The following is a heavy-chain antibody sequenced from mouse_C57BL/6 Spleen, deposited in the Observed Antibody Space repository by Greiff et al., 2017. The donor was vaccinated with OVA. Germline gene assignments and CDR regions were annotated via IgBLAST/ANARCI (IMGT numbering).Heavy chain of an antibody. Sequence: EVKLVESGGGLVKPGGSLKLSCAASGFTFSSYAMSWVRQTPEKRLEWVATISDGGSYTYYPDNVKGRFTISRDNAKNNLYLQMSHLKSEDTAMYYCAREYYGSSNWYFDVWGTGTTVTVSS. CDR2: ISDGGSYT. CDR1: GFTFSSYA. CDR3: AREYYGSSNWYFDV. D-gene: IGHD1-1*01. V-gene: IGHV5-4*01. J-gene: IGHJ1*03.